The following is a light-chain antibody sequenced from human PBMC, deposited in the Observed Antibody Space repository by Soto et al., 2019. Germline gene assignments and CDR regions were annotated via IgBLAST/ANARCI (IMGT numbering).Light chain of an antibody. V-gene: IGKV4-1*01. CDR1: QSVLYSSNNKNY. CDR2: WAS. Sequence: DIVMTQSPDSLAVSLGERATINCKSSQSVLYSSNNKNYLSWYQQKPGQPPKLLLYWASTRESGVPDRFSGSGSGTEFTLSISSLQAEDEALYYCQQYYSTPFTFGQGTKLEIK. J-gene: IGKJ2*01. CDR3: QQYYSTPFT.